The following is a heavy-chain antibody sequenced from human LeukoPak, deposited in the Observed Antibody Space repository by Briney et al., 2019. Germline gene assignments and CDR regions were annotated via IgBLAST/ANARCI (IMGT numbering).Heavy chain of an antibody. CDR3: ARAAFGSSDLGDYGFDY. V-gene: IGHV4-30-4*01. D-gene: IGHD3-16*01. J-gene: IGHJ4*02. CDR2: IYHRGST. Sequence: KTSETLSLTCTVSGGSTSGDDYYWNWIRQSPEKGLEWIGYIYHRGSTYYNPLLKSRVSMSLDTSKNQFSLKLDSVTAADTAVYYCARAAFGSSDLGDYGFDYWGQGTLVTVSS. CDR1: GGSTSGDDYY.